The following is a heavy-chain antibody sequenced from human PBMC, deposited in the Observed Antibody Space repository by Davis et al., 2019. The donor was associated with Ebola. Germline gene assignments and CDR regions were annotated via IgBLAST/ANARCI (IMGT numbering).Heavy chain of an antibody. CDR1: GYTFTGYY. CDR3: AGDYYDSSGYYYQVGYYGMDV. V-gene: IGHV1-2*02. J-gene: IGHJ6*02. CDR2: INPNSGGT. Sequence: ASVKVSCKASGYTFTGYYMHWVRQAPGQGLEWMGWINPNSGGTNYAQKFQGRVTMTRDTSISTAYMELSRLRSDDTAVYYCAGDYYDSSGYYYQVGYYGMDVWGQGTTVTVSS. D-gene: IGHD3-22*01.